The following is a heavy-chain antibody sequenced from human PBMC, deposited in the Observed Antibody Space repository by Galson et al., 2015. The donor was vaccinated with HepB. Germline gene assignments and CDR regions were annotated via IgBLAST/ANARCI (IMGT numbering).Heavy chain of an antibody. V-gene: IGHV3-33*08. D-gene: IGHD3-16*01. CDR3: ARYYGDNGRPHGYGMDV. Sequence: SLRLSCAASGFTFSSAWMSWVRQAPGKGLEWVAVIWYDGSNAHYADSVKGRFTISRDNSKNTLYLQMDSLRAEDTAVYYCARYYGDNGRPHGYGMDVWGQGTTVTVSS. CDR2: IWYDGSNA. CDR1: GFTFSSAW. J-gene: IGHJ6*02.